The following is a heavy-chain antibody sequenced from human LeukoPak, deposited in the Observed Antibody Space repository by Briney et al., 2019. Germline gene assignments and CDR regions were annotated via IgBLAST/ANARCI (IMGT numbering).Heavy chain of an antibody. V-gene: IGHV3-23*01. CDR2: ISGSGADT. CDR1: GFTFSSYA. Sequence: GGSLRLSCAGSGFTFSSYAMSWVRQAPRKRLEWVSAISGSGADTYYADSVKGRFTISRDNSKNTLFLQMNSLRAEDSAVYYCAKDTTTHTVTTHYFDYWGQGSLVTVSS. D-gene: IGHD4-17*01. J-gene: IGHJ4*02. CDR3: AKDTTTHTVTTHYFDY.